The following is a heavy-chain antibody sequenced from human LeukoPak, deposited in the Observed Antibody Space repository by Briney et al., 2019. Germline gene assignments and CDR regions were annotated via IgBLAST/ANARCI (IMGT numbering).Heavy chain of an antibody. CDR2: ISYDGSNK. D-gene: IGHD2-2*01. Sequence: PGGSLRLSCAASGFTFSSYGMHWVRQAPGKGLEWVAVISYDGSNKYYADSVKGRFTISRDNSKNTLYLQMNSLRAEDTAVYYCAKVALVVPAALYTGDAFDIWGQGTMVTVSS. V-gene: IGHV3-30*18. CDR3: AKVALVVPAALYTGDAFDI. CDR1: GFTFSSYG. J-gene: IGHJ3*02.